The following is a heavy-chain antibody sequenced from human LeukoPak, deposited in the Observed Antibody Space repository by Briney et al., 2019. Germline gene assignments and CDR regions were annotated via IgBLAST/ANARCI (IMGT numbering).Heavy chain of an antibody. CDR3: ARDLVGSKSGLYAFDI. V-gene: IGHV4-39*07. J-gene: IGHJ3*02. D-gene: IGHD1-26*01. CDR1: GGSISSSSYY. Sequence: SETLSLTCTVSGGSISSSSYYWGWIRQPPGKGLEWIGSIYYSGSTYYNPSLKSRVTISVDTSKNQFSLKLSSVTAADTAVYYCARDLVGSKSGLYAFDIWGQGTMVTVSS. CDR2: IYYSGST.